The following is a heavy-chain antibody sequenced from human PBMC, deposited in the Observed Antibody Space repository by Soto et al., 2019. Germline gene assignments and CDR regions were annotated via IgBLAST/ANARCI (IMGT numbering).Heavy chain of an antibody. J-gene: IGHJ4*02. D-gene: IGHD3-22*01. Sequence: QVHLVQSGAEVKKPGASVKVSCKTSGYTFSAYYLHWGRQAPGQGLEWMGWINPKSGGTLYAQKFQGRVTMTRDTSISTAYMELRRLRSDDTDVYYCARGGTFACDTSVYSGYWGQGTLVTVSS. CDR3: ARGGTFACDTSVYSGY. V-gene: IGHV1-2*02. CDR2: INPKSGGT. CDR1: GYTFSAYY.